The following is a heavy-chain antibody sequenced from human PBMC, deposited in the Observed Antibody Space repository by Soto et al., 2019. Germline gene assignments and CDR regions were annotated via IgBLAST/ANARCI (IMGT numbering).Heavy chain of an antibody. J-gene: IGHJ6*03. CDR1: GGSFSGYQ. CDR2: INDSGNI. V-gene: IGHV4-34*01. D-gene: IGHD3-10*01. CDR3: ARGLILWFGELSRRGGYYYYMDV. Sequence: QVQLQQWGAGLLKPSETLSLTCAVYGGSFSGYQWSWIRQTPGKGLEWIVEINDSGNINDNPSLKSRVTIFLDTPQKQISLKLSCVTAADTAVYYCARGLILWFGELSRRGGYYYYMDVWGKGTTVIVSS.